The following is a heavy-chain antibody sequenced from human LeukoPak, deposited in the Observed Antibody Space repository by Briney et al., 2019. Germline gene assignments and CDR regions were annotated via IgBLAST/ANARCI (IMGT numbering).Heavy chain of an antibody. Sequence: GGSLRLSCAASGFTFSSYGMPWVRQAPGKGLEWVAVISYDGSNKYYADSVKGRFTISRDNSKNTLYLQMNSLRAEDTAVYYCYYDSSGYYLPAVHWGQGTLVTVSS. V-gene: IGHV3-30*03. J-gene: IGHJ4*02. CDR1: GFTFSSYG. D-gene: IGHD3-22*01. CDR3: YYDSSGYYLPAVH. CDR2: ISYDGSNK.